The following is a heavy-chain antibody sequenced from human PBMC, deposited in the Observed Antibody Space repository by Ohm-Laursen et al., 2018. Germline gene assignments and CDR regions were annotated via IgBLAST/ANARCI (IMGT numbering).Heavy chain of an antibody. CDR2: ISAYNGNT. CDR1: GYTFTSYG. J-gene: IGHJ5*02. CDR3: ARDYYDSSGYPPNWFDP. V-gene: IGHV1-18*01. Sequence: GSSVKVSCKASGYTFTSYGISWVRQAPGQGLEWMGWISAYNGNTNYAQKLQGRVTMTTDTSTSTAYMELRSLRSDDTAVYYCARDYYDSSGYPPNWFDPWGQGTLVTVSS. D-gene: IGHD3-22*01.